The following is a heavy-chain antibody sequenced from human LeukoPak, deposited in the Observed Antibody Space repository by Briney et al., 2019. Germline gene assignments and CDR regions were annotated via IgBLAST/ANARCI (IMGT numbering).Heavy chain of an antibody. CDR3: ARCQRVSYYDGSGYLGR. V-gene: IGHV4-34*01. J-gene: IGHJ4*02. D-gene: IGHD3-22*01. CDR2: INHSGST. CDR1: GGSFSGYY. Sequence: PSETLSLTCAVYGGSFSGYYWSWIRQPPGKGLEWIGEINHSGSTNYNPSLKSRVTISVDTSKNQFSLKLSSVTAADTAVYYCARCQRVSYYDGSGYLGRWGQGTLVTVSS.